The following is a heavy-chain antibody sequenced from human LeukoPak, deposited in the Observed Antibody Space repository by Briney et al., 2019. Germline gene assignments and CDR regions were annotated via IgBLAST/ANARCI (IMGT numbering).Heavy chain of an antibody. Sequence: SQTLSLTCTVSGGPVSSGDYYWSWIRQPPGKGLEWVGYIYYSGSAYYNPSLRSRVTISVDMSKNQFSLKLSSVTAADTAVYYCARPYYYDSRIDPWGQGTLVTVSS. D-gene: IGHD3-22*01. CDR3: ARPYYYDSRIDP. V-gene: IGHV4-30-4*01. J-gene: IGHJ5*02. CDR2: IYYSGSA. CDR1: GGPVSSGDYY.